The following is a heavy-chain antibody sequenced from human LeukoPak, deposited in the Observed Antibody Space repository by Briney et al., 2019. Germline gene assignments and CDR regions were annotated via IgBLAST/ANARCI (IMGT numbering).Heavy chain of an antibody. CDR1: GGSFSGYY. V-gene: IGHV4-34*01. D-gene: IGHD6-19*01. Sequence: SETLSLTCAVYGGSFSGYYWSWIRQPPGKGLEWIGEINHSGSTNYNPSLKSRVTISVDTSKNQFSLKLSSVTAADTAVYYCARREWSSRTRSHFDYWGQGTLVTVSS. CDR2: INHSGST. J-gene: IGHJ4*02. CDR3: ARREWSSRTRSHFDY.